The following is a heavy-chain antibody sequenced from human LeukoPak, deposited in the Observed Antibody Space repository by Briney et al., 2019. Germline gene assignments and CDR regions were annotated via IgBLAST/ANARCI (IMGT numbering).Heavy chain of an antibody. CDR1: GFTFSSYW. D-gene: IGHD3-16*01. CDR3: ARDGGYFTYNY. Sequence: GGSLRLSCAASGFTFSSYWMTWLRQAPGKGLEWVANIKEDGTEKYYVDSVKGRFTISRDNAKNSLYLQMSSLRAEDTALYYCARDGGYFTYNYWGQGALVTVSS. V-gene: IGHV3-7*01. J-gene: IGHJ4*02. CDR2: IKEDGTEK.